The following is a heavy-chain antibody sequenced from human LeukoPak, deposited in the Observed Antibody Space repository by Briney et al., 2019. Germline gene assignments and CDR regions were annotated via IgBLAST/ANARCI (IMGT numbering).Heavy chain of an antibody. D-gene: IGHD5-18*01. J-gene: IGHJ5*02. CDR2: IYYSGST. CDR3: ARGGGNTAMVKSPAWFDP. Sequence: SETLSLTCTVSGGSISSYYWSWIRQPPGKGLEWIGYIYYSGSTNYNPSLKSRVTISVDTSKNQFSLKLSSVTAADTAVYYCARGGGNTAMVKSPAWFDPWGQGTLVTVSS. V-gene: IGHV4-59*12. CDR1: GGSISSYY.